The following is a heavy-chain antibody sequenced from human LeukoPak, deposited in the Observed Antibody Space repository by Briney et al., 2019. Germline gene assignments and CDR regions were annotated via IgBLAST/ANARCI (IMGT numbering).Heavy chain of an antibody. CDR1: GYTFTSYY. Sequence: ASVKVSCKASGYTFTSYYMHWVRQAPGQGLEWMGWINPNSGGTNYAQKFQGRVTMTRDTSISTAYMELSRLRSDDTAVYYCARFWVVRNPNYFDYWGQGTLVTVSS. CDR3: ARFWVVRNPNYFDY. J-gene: IGHJ4*02. D-gene: IGHD3-10*01. CDR2: INPNSGGT. V-gene: IGHV1-2*02.